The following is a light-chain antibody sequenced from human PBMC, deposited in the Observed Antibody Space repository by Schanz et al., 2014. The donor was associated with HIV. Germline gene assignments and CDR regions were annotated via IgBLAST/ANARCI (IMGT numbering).Light chain of an antibody. CDR2: GAS. CDR1: QGIRND. CDR3: FQDYNSPFT. J-gene: IGKJ2*01. Sequence: IQMTQSPSSLSASVGDRVTITCRASQGIRNDLGWYQQKPGKAPKLLIFGASGLQGGVPSRFSGSGSGTDFTLTISSLQPEDFATYYCFQDYNSPFTFGQGTKLEIK. V-gene: IGKV1-6*01.